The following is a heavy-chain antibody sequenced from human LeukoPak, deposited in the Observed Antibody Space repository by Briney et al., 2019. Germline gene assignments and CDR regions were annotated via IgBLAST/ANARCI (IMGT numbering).Heavy chain of an antibody. CDR2: ITTRSAI. CDR1: GFTFSSYS. V-gene: IGHV3-48*01. D-gene: IGHD4-11*01. J-gene: IGHJ6*03. Sequence: PGGSLRLSCAASGFTFSSYSMNWVHQAPGKGLEWVSSITTRSAIYYADSVKGRFTISRDNAKDSLYLQMNSLRADDTAVYYCARVRGAGLQYYYMDVWGKGTTVTVSS. CDR3: ARVRGAGLQYYYMDV.